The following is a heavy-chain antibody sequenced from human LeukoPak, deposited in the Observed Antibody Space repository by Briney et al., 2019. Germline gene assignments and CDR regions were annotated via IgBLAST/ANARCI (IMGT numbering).Heavy chain of an antibody. Sequence: GGSLRLTCAASGFTFSSYWMSWVRQAPGKGLEWVANIKQDGSEKYYVDSVKGRFTISRDNAKNSLYLQMNSLRAEDTAVYYCARDPPYYYDSSGFWGQGTLVTVSS. CDR1: GFTFSSYW. CDR2: IKQDGSEK. CDR3: ARDPPYYYDSSGF. J-gene: IGHJ4*02. D-gene: IGHD3-22*01. V-gene: IGHV3-7*01.